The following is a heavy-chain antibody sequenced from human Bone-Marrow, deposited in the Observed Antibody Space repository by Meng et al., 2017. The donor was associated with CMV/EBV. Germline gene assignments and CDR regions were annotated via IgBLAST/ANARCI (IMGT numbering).Heavy chain of an antibody. D-gene: IGHD6-19*01. CDR1: GFTFSSYA. V-gene: IGHV3-30-3*01. Sequence: GESLKISCAASGFTFSSYAMHWVRQAPGKGLEWVAVISYDGSNKYYADSVKGRFTISRDTSKKTLYLQMDSLRAEDTALYYCARDDLPGAGRALDVWGQGTTVTVSS. CDR3: ARDDLPGAGRALDV. CDR2: ISYDGSNK. J-gene: IGHJ6*02.